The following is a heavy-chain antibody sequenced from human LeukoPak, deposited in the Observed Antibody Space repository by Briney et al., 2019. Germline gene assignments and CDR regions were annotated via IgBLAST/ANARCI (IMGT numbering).Heavy chain of an antibody. CDR3: ARAQVKGAYDFWSGYYNSVY. Sequence: SVKVSCKASGGTFSSYAISWVRQAPGQGLEWMGGIIPIFGTANYAQRFQGRVTITADESTSTAYMELSSRRSEDTAVYYCARAQVKGAYDFWSGYYNSVYWGQGTLVTVSS. J-gene: IGHJ4*02. D-gene: IGHD3-3*01. CDR2: IIPIFGTA. V-gene: IGHV1-69*13. CDR1: GGTFSSYA.